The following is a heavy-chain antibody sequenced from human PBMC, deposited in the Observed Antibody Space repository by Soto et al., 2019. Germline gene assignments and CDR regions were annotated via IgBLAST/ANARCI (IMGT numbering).Heavy chain of an antibody. CDR3: ARGLPHRRGGGFVKSSKDYFDY. V-gene: IGHV4-34*01. CDR1: GGSFSGYY. D-gene: IGHD3-16*01. Sequence: SETLSLTCAVYGGSFSGYYWSWIRQPPGKGLEWIGEINHSGSTNYNPSLKSRVTISVDTSKNQFSLKLSSVTAADTAVYYCARGLPHRRGGGFVKSSKDYFDYWGQGTLVTVSS. CDR2: INHSGST. J-gene: IGHJ4*02.